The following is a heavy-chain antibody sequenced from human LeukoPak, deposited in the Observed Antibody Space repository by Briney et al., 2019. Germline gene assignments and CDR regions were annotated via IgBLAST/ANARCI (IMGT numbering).Heavy chain of an antibody. V-gene: IGHV3-49*04. CDR2: IRSKTYGGTT. J-gene: IGHJ4*02. D-gene: IGHD3-22*01. CDR1: GFTFGDYA. CDR3: TRSEYTYYYDGSGYLIDY. Sequence: GGSLRLSCTASGFTFGDYALTWVRQALGKGLEWLGFIRSKTYGGTTELAASVEGRFTISRDDSKRIAYLQMNSLKTKDTAVYYCTRSEYTYYYDGSGYLIDYWGQGTLVTVSS.